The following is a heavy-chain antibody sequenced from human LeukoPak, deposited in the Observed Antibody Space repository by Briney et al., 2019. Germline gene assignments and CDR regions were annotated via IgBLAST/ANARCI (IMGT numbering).Heavy chain of an antibody. CDR3: AHSPYFSGGSCYPFYGDYFDY. V-gene: IGHV2-5*02. D-gene: IGHD2-15*01. Sequence: SGPTLVRPTQTLTLTCTFSGFSLSTSGVGVGWIRQPPGKALEWLALIYWDDDKRYSPSLKSRLTITKDTSKNQVVLTMTNMDPVDTATYYCAHSPYFSGGSCYPFYGDYFDYWGQGTLVTVSS. J-gene: IGHJ4*02. CDR2: IYWDDDK. CDR1: GFSLSTSGVG.